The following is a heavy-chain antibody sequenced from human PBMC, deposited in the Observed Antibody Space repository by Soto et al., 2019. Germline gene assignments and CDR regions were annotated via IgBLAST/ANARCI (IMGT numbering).Heavy chain of an antibody. D-gene: IGHD6-13*01. CDR3: ARDIRIAAAGDDAFDI. CDR2: INPSGGST. V-gene: IGHV1-46*01. J-gene: IGHJ3*02. Sequence: VSFKASGYTFTSYYMHWVRQAPGQGLEWMGIINPSGGSTSYAQKFQGRVTMTRDTSTSTVYMELSSLRSEDTAVYYCARDIRIAAAGDDAFDIWGQGTMVTVS. CDR1: GYTFTSYY.